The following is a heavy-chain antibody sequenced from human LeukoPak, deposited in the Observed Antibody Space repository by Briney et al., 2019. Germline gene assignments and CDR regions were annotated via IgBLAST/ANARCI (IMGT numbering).Heavy chain of an antibody. CDR3: ATVHQGRFLECYFDY. D-gene: IGHD3-3*01. CDR1: GYTLTELS. Sequence: ASVKVSCKVSGYTLTELSMHWVRQAPGKGLEWMGGFDPEDGETIYAQKFQGRVTMTEDTSTDTAYMELSSLGSEDTAVYYCATVHQGRFLECYFDYWGQGTLVTVSS. J-gene: IGHJ4*02. CDR2: FDPEDGET. V-gene: IGHV1-24*01.